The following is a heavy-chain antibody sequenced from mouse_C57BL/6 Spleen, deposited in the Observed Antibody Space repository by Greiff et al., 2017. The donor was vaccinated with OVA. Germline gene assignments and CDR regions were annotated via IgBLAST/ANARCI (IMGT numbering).Heavy chain of an antibody. Sequence: EVQRVESGGGLVKPGGSLKLSCAASGFTFSSYTMSWVRQTPEKRLAWVATISGGGGNTYYPDRVKGRFTISRDNAKNTLYLQMSSLRSEDTALYYCARHEVAYYAMDYWGQGTSVTVSS. J-gene: IGHJ4*01. CDR3: ARHEVAYYAMDY. CDR1: GFTFSSYT. D-gene: IGHD1-3*01. CDR2: ISGGGGNT. V-gene: IGHV5-9*01.